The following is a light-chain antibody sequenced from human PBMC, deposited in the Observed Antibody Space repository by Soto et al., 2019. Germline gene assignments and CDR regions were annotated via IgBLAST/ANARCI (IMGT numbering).Light chain of an antibody. V-gene: IGLV2-14*03. Sequence: QAVVTQPASVSGSPGQSITISCTGTSSDVGGYNYVSWYQHHPGKGPKLMIYDVSNRPSGVSNRFSGSKSGNTASLTISGLQTEDEADYYCSSYTTSNTVVFGGGTKVTVL. CDR3: SSYTTSNTVV. J-gene: IGLJ2*01. CDR1: SSDVGGYNY. CDR2: DVS.